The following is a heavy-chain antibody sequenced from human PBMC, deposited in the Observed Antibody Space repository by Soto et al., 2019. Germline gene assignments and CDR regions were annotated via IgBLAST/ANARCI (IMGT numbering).Heavy chain of an antibody. D-gene: IGHD6-13*01. CDR2: IKSKTDGGTT. Sequence: GGSLRLSCAASGFTFSNAWMSWVRQAPGKGLEWVGRIKSKTDGGTTDYAAPVKGRFTISRDDSKNTLYLQMNSLKTEDTDVYYCTTLLIAAAGEDYWGQGTLVTVSS. V-gene: IGHV3-15*01. CDR1: GFTFSNAW. CDR3: TTLLIAAAGEDY. J-gene: IGHJ4*02.